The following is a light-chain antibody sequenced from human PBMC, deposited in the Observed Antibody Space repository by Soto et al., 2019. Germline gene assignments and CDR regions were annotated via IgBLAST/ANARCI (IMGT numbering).Light chain of an antibody. CDR2: GAS. CDR3: QQRSDWIT. J-gene: IGKJ5*01. CDR1: QSVSSSY. V-gene: IGKV3D-20*02. Sequence: EIVLTQSPGTLSLSPGERATLSCRASQSVSSSYLAWYQQKAGQAPRLLIYGASNRATGIPDRFSGSGSGTDFTLTISSLEPEDFAVYYCQQRSDWITFGQGTRLEI.